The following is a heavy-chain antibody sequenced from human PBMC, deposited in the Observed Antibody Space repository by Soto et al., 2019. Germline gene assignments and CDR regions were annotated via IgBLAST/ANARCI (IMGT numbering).Heavy chain of an antibody. D-gene: IGHD2-2*01. Sequence: SETLSLTCTVSGGSISSGGYYWSWIRQHPGKGLEWIGYIYHSGTTYYNPSLKSRVTISVDTSKNQFSLKLTTVTAADTAVYYFASVRENQLLGRFSPWRRGTLVTVSS. CDR3: ASVRENQLLGRFSP. J-gene: IGHJ5*02. CDR2: IYHSGTT. V-gene: IGHV4-31*03. CDR1: GGSISSGGYY.